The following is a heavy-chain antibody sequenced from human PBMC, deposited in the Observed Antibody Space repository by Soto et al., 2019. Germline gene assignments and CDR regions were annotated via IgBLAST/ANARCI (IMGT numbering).Heavy chain of an antibody. CDR1: GGSITNYY. CDR3: ARDDYKDGGNNWFDP. D-gene: IGHD3-16*01. CDR2: IYTKERT. V-gene: IGHV4-4*07. J-gene: IGHJ5*02. Sequence: NPSETLSLTCTVCGGSITNYYWSWIRQPAGKGLEWIGRIYTKERTNYNLSFRNRVTMSVDTSKNQFSLKLDAVTAADTAVYYCARDDYKDGGNNWFDPWGQGTLVTAPQ.